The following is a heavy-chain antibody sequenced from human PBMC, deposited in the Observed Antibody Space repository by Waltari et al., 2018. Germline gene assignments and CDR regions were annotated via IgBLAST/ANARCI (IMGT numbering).Heavy chain of an antibody. CDR3: ARERYCSSTSCPNWFDP. D-gene: IGHD2-2*01. CDR1: GGTFSSYA. Sequence: QVQLVQSGAEVKKPGSSVKVSCKASGGTFSSYAIRWVRRAPGQGLEWMGGIIPIFGTANYAQKFQGRVTITADESTSTAYMELSSLRSEDTAVYYCARERYCSSTSCPNWFDPWGQGTLVTVSS. CDR2: IIPIFGTA. V-gene: IGHV1-69*12. J-gene: IGHJ5*02.